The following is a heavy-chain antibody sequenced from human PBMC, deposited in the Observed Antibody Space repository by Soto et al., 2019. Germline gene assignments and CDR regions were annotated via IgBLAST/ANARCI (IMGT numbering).Heavy chain of an antibody. V-gene: IGHV1-18*01. J-gene: IGHJ3*02. CDR3: ARMGNYYDSSGYYQNDAFDI. Sequence: ASVKVSCKASGYTFTSYGISWVRQAPGQGLEWLGWISAYNGNTNYAQKLQGRVTMTTDTSTSTAYMELRSLRSDDTAVYYCARMGNYYDSSGYYQNDAFDIWGQGTMVTVSS. CDR2: ISAYNGNT. CDR1: GYTFTSYG. D-gene: IGHD3-22*01.